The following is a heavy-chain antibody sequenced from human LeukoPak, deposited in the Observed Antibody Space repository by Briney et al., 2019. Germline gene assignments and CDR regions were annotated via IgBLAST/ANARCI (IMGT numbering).Heavy chain of an antibody. Sequence: GASVKVSCKASGGTFSSYALSWVRQAPGQGLEWMGRIIPIFGTANYAQKFQGRVTITTDDSTSTAYMELSGLRSDDTAVYYCARRTYYYDSGGPDYWGQGTQVTVSS. V-gene: IGHV1-69*05. D-gene: IGHD3-22*01. CDR3: ARRTYYYDSGGPDY. J-gene: IGHJ4*02. CDR1: GGTFSSYA. CDR2: IIPIFGTA.